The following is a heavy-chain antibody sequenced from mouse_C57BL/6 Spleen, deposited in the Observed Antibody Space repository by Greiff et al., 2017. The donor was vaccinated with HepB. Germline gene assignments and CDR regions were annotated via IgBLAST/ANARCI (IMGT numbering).Heavy chain of an antibody. Sequence: EVKLMESGGGLVKPGGSLKLSCAASGFTFSSYAMSWVRQTPEKRLEWVATISDGGSYTYYPDNVKGRFTISSDNAKNNLYLQMSHLKSEDTAMYYCASYYENAMDYWGQGTSVTVSS. CDR2: ISDGGSYT. CDR1: GFTFSSYA. D-gene: IGHD1-1*01. J-gene: IGHJ4*01. V-gene: IGHV5-4*03. CDR3: ASYYENAMDY.